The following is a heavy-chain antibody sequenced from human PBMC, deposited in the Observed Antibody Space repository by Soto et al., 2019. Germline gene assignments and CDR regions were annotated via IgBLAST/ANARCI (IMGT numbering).Heavy chain of an antibody. J-gene: IGHJ4*02. Sequence: QAGGSLRLSCAASGFTFDDYAMHLVRQAPGKGLEWVSGISWNSDNIGYADSVKGRFAISRDKAKNYLYLQMNSLRVEDKALYYCAKGIQATNEVAIDYWGQGTLVTVSS. V-gene: IGHV3-9*01. CDR2: ISWNSDNI. CDR3: AKGIQATNEVAIDY. D-gene: IGHD5-12*01. CDR1: GFTFDDYA.